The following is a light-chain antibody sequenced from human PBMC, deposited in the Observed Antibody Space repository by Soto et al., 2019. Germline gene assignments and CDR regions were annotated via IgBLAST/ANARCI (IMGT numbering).Light chain of an antibody. CDR1: QSVSSN. Sequence: DIGVSPSPATLSASMGDSAPISCRASQSVSSNLAWYQQKPGQAPRLLIYGASTRATGIPARFSGSGSGTEFTLTISSLQSEDFAVYYCQQYNNWPLITFGQGPLLEI. J-gene: IGKJ5*01. CDR3: QQYNNWPLIT. CDR2: GAS. V-gene: IGKV3-15*01.